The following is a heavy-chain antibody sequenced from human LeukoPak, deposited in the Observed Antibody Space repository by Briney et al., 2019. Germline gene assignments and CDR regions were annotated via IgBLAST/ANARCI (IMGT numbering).Heavy chain of an antibody. CDR3: AKDLHSSSWYYFDY. CDR2: ISSSGSTI. V-gene: IGHV3-11*01. D-gene: IGHD6-13*01. CDR1: GFTFSDYY. Sequence: KPGGSLRLSCAASGFTFSDYYMSWIRQAPGKGLEWVSYISSSGSTIYYADSVKGRFTISRDNAKNSLYLQMNSLRAEDTALYYCAKDLHSSSWYYFDYWGQGTLVTVSS. J-gene: IGHJ4*02.